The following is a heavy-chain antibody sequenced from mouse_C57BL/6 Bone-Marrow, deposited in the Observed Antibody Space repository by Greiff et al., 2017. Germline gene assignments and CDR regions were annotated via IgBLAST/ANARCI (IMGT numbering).Heavy chain of an antibody. Sequence: EVQLQQSGPELVKPGASVKISCKASGYTFTDYYMNWVKQSHGKSLEWIGDINPNNGGTSYNQKFKGKATLTVDKSSSTAYMELRSLTSEDSAVYYCARYYGGDYWGQGTTLTVSS. D-gene: IGHD1-1*01. V-gene: IGHV1-26*01. CDR2: INPNNGGT. J-gene: IGHJ2*01. CDR1: GYTFTDYY. CDR3: ARYYGGDY.